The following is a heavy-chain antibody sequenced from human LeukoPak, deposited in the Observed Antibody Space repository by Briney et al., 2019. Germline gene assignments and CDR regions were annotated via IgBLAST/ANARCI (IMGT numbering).Heavy chain of an antibody. Sequence: PGGSLKLSCAASGFTFSGSAMHWVRQASGKGLEWVGRIRSKANSYATAYAASVKGRLTISRDDSKNTAYLQMNSLKTEDTAVYYCTSGGYSYGSWDYYYYGMDVWGQGTTVTVSS. CDR1: GFTFSGSA. D-gene: IGHD5-18*01. J-gene: IGHJ6*02. V-gene: IGHV3-73*01. CDR2: IRSKANSYAT. CDR3: TSGGYSYGSWDYYYYGMDV.